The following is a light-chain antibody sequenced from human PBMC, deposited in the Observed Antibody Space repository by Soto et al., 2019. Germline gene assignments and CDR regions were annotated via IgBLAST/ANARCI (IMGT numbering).Light chain of an antibody. V-gene: IGKV3-20*01. CDR1: ESVSNNY. Sequence: EICLTQSPGPLSLSPGERAALSCRASESVSNNYLAWYQQKPGQAPRLLIYDASSRATGIPDRFSGSGSGTDFTPTISRLEPEDSAVYYCQQYGSSPPITFGQGTRLEIK. CDR3: QQYGSSPPIT. CDR2: DAS. J-gene: IGKJ5*01.